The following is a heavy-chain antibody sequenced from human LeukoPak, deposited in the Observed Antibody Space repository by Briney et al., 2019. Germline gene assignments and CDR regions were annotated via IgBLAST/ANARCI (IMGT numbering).Heavy chain of an antibody. CDR3: ARQPTVATRDLFDC. CDR2: IKEDGSET. CDR1: GFVFSTSW. J-gene: IGHJ4*02. D-gene: IGHD4-17*01. V-gene: IGHV3-7*03. Sequence: GGSLRLSCAASGFVFSTSWMSWFRQAPGKGLEGVSTIKEDGSETYYADSVKGRFTNSRDNAKNSLALQMNSLRAEDTAGYYCARQPTVATRDLFDCWGQGTLVTVSS.